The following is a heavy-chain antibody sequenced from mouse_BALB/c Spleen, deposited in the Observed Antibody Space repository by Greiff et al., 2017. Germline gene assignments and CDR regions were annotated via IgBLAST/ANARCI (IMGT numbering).Heavy chain of an antibody. Sequence: EVKLVESGGDLVKPGGSLKLSCAASGFTFSSYGMSWVRQTPDKRLEWVATISSGGSYTYYPDSVKGRFTISRDNAKNTLYLQMSSLKSEDTAMYYCARPLYGYDGWYFDVWGAGTTVTVSS. V-gene: IGHV5-6*02. CDR1: GFTFSSYG. D-gene: IGHD2-2*01. CDR2: ISSGGSYT. CDR3: ARPLYGYDGWYFDV. J-gene: IGHJ1*01.